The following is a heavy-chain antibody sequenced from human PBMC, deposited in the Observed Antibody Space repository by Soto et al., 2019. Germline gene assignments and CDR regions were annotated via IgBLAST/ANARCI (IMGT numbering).Heavy chain of an antibody. D-gene: IGHD3-22*01. CDR2: LDPSDSYT. CDR3: ASLPYYYDSSGYQPHAFDI. CDR1: GYSFTSYW. Sequence: EVQLVQSGAEVKKPGESLRISCKGSGYSFTSYWISWVRHMPGKGLEWLGSLDPSDSYTNYSPSFQGHVTISADKSISTAYLQWSSLKASDTVMYYCASLPYYYDSSGYQPHAFDIWGQGTMVTVSS. J-gene: IGHJ3*02. V-gene: IGHV5-10-1*03.